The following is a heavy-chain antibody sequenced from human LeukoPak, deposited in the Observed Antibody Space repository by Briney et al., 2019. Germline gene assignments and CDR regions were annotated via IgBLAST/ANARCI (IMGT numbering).Heavy chain of an antibody. CDR1: GFTVSSNY. CDR2: IYSGGST. V-gene: IGHV3-66*01. D-gene: IGHD6-19*01. CDR3: ARSPYSSGWYVD. J-gene: IGHJ4*02. Sequence: GGSLRLSCAASGFTVSSNYMSWVRPAPGKGLEWVSVIYSGGSTYYADSVKGRFTISRDNSKNTLYLQMNSLRAEDTAVYYCARSPYSSGWYVDWGQGTLVTVSS.